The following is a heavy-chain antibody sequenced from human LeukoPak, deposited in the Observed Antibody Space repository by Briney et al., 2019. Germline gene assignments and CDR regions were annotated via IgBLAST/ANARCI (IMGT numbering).Heavy chain of an antibody. CDR2: FDPEDGET. CDR3: ASPNYYDSSGSLLSLFY. J-gene: IGHJ4*02. Sequence: ASVKVSCKVSGYTLTELSMHWVRQAPGKGLEWMGGFDPEDGETIYAQKFQGRVTMTRDTSTSTVYMELSSLRSEDTAVYYCASPNYYDSSGSLLSLFYWGQGTLVTVSS. V-gene: IGHV1-24*01. CDR1: GYTLTELS. D-gene: IGHD3-22*01.